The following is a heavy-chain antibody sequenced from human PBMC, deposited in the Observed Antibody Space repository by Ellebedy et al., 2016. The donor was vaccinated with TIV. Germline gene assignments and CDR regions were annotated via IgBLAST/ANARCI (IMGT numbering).Heavy chain of an antibody. J-gene: IGHJ4*02. CDR2: IYHSGST. CDR1: GGSISSSNW. CDR3: AREISGSSYYFDY. Sequence: SETLSLXCAVSGGSISSSNWWSWVRQPPGKGLEWIGEIYHSGSTNYNPSLKSRVTISVDTSKNQFSLKLSSVTAADTAVYYCAREISGSSYYFDYWGQGTLVTVSS. D-gene: IGHD3-16*02. V-gene: IGHV4-4*02.